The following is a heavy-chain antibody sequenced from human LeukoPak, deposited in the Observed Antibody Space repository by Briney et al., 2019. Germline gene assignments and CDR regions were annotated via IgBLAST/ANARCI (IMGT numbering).Heavy chain of an antibody. CDR1: GGSISSSSYS. V-gene: IGHV4-39*07. Sequence: PSETLSLTCTVSGGSISSSSYSWSWIRQPPGKGLEWIGEINHSGSTNYNPSLKSRVTISVDTSKNQFSLKLSSVTAADTAVYYCARVRGMTTVTLYYYYGMDVWGQGTTVTVSS. CDR2: INHSGST. CDR3: ARVRGMTTVTLYYYYGMDV. D-gene: IGHD4-17*01. J-gene: IGHJ6*02.